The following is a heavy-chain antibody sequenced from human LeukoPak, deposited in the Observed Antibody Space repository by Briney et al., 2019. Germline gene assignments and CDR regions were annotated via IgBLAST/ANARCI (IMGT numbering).Heavy chain of an antibody. CDR3: VRGGTSWSRFDY. Sequence: PGGSLRLSCEASGFAFSNYAMSWVRQAPGTRLEWVSRITSSGGTTYDVDSVKGRSTVSRDNSRNTLYLQMNGLRAEDTAVYYCVRGGTSWSRFDYWGQGTVVTVSS. CDR2: ITSSGGTT. CDR1: GFAFSNYA. J-gene: IGHJ4*02. D-gene: IGHD6-13*01. V-gene: IGHV3-23*01.